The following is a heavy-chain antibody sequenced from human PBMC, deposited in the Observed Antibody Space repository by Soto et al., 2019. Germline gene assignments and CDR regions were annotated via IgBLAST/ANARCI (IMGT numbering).Heavy chain of an antibody. CDR3: ARGPHCSGGSCYSGWFDP. CDR2: ISYDGSNK. V-gene: IGHV3-30-3*01. J-gene: IGHJ5*02. Sequence: GGSLRLSCAASGFTFSSYAMHWVRQAPGKGLEWVAVISYDGSNKYYADSVKGRFTISRDNSKNTLYLQMNSLRAEDTAVYYCARGPHCSGGSCYSGWFDPWGQGTLVTVSS. D-gene: IGHD2-15*01. CDR1: GFTFSSYA.